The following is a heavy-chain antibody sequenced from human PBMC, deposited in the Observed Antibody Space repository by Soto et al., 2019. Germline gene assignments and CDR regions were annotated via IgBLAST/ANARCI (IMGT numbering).Heavy chain of an antibody. J-gene: IGHJ4*02. Sequence: EVQLMESGGGLVKPGGSLRISCAASGFTFSDHPMLWVRQAPGEGLEWVSSITSGARYMYYADSVKGRFTISRDNVEKSLYLQMSSLTAEDTAVYYCVREGIGNYGAGFDWGQGTLVTVSS. CDR1: GFTFSDHP. CDR3: VREGIGNYGAGFD. D-gene: IGHD3-16*01. V-gene: IGHV3-21*02. CDR2: ITSGARYM.